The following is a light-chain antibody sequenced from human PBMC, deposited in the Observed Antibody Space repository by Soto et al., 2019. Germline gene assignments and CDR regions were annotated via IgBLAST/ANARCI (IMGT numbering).Light chain of an antibody. CDR2: DVS. CDR3: SSYTSSSTLDV. V-gene: IGLV2-14*01. CDR1: SSDVGGYNY. J-gene: IGLJ1*01. Sequence: QSVLTQPAFVSGSPGQSITISCTGTSSDVGGYNYVSWYQQHPGKAPKLMIYDVSNRPSGVSNRFSGSKSGNTASLTISGLQAEDEADYYCSSYTSSSTLDVFGTGTKLTVL.